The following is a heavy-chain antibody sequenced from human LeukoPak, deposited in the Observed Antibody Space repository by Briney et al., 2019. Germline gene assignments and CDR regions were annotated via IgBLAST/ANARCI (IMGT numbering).Heavy chain of an antibody. Sequence: SETLSLTCTVSGGSISSSSYYWGWIRQPPGKGLEWIGSIYYSGSTYYNPSLKSRVTISVDTSKNQFSLKLSSVTAADTAVYYCARRMRLHYCGGDCYSGTFDYWGQGTLVTVSS. CDR3: ARRMRLHYCGGDCYSGTFDY. V-gene: IGHV4-39*07. J-gene: IGHJ4*02. CDR2: IYYSGST. D-gene: IGHD2-21*02. CDR1: GGSISSSSYY.